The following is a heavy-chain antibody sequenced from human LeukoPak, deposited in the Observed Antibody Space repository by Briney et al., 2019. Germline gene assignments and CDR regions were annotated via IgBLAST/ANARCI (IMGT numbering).Heavy chain of an antibody. CDR2: VVPMFGIR. CDR1: GGTFNNYA. D-gene: IGHD5-12*01. J-gene: IGHJ4*02. V-gene: IGHV1-69*04. CDR3: ATEPSRSYSFDHLDF. Sequence: SVKVTCKTSGGTFNNYAISWVRQAPGQGLEWMGRVVPMFGIRNYPQTFRGRVNITADKATNTVYMELRSLRAEDTAIYYCATEPSRSYSFDHLDFWGLGTPVTVSS.